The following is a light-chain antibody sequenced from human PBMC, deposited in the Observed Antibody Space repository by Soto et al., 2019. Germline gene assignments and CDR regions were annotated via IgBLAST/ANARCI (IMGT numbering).Light chain of an antibody. V-gene: IGKV3-15*01. CDR3: QQYNNWWT. J-gene: IGKJ1*01. CDR1: QSINSN. Sequence: VMTPSPATPSVSPGGRATLSCTASQSINSNLAWYQQRPGQAPRLLIYGASTRATGIPARFSGSGSGTEFTLTISSLQSEDFAVYYCQQYNNWWTFGQGTKVDIK. CDR2: GAS.